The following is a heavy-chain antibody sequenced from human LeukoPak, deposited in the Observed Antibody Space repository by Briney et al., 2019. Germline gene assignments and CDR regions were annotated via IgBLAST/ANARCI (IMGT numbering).Heavy chain of an antibody. J-gene: IGHJ4*02. CDR1: GFTFSSYG. D-gene: IGHD3-22*01. CDR2: ISGSGSST. Sequence: GGSLRLSCAASGFTFSSYGMSWVRQAPGKGLEWVSAISGSGSSTYYADSVKGRFTISRDNSKNTLYLQMNRLRAEDTAVYYCAKEGHYDSSGYYDYWGQGTLVTVSS. V-gene: IGHV3-23*01. CDR3: AKEGHYDSSGYYDY.